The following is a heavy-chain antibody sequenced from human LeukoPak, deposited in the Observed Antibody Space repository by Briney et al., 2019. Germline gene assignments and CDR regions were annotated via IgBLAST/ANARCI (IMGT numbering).Heavy chain of an antibody. CDR2: IYTSGST. CDR3: ARSHSGSILWFDP. CDR1: GGSISSYY. J-gene: IGHJ5*02. Sequence: PSETLSLTCTVSGGSISSYYWSWIRQPPGKGLEWIGYIYTSGSTNYNPSLKSRVTISVDTSKNQFSLKLSSVTAADTAVYYCARSHSGSILWFDPWGQGTLVTVSS. D-gene: IGHD1-26*01. V-gene: IGHV4-4*09.